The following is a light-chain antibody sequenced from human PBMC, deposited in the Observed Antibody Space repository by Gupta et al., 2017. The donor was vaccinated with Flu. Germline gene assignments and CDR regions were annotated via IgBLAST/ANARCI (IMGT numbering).Light chain of an antibody. V-gene: IGLV1-44*01. CDR3: AAWDDSLYGYV. CDR2: SNN. Sequence: QSVLTQPPSASGTPGQRVPISCSESSSNIGSNTVSWYQQVPGTAPNLLIYSNNRRPSGVPDRFSGSKSGTSASLAISGLQAEDEADYYCAAWDDSLYGYVFGTGTKVTVL. J-gene: IGLJ1*01. CDR1: SSNIGSNT.